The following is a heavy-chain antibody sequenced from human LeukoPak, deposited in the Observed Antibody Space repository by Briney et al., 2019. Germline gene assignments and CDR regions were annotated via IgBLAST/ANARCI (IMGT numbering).Heavy chain of an antibody. CDR1: GGTFISYA. Sequence: ASVKVSCKASGGTFISYAISWVRQAPGQGLEWMGGIIPIFGTANYAQKFQGRVTITADESTSTAYMELSSLRSEDTAVYYCARGNGGSYYFDYWGQGTLVTVSS. D-gene: IGHD1-26*01. V-gene: IGHV1-69*13. CDR2: IIPIFGTA. CDR3: ARGNGGSYYFDY. J-gene: IGHJ4*02.